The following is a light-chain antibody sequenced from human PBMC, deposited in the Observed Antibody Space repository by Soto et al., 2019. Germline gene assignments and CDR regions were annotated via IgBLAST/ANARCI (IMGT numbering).Light chain of an antibody. Sequence: AIQLTQSPSSLSASVGDRVTITCRASQDLNSALAWYQQKPGKPPSLLIYDASSLESGVPSRFSGSGSGTDFTLTISSLQPEDFATYYCQQSYSTPLTFGGGTKVEIK. CDR1: QDLNSA. J-gene: IGKJ4*01. V-gene: IGKV1-13*02. CDR2: DAS. CDR3: QQSYSTPLT.